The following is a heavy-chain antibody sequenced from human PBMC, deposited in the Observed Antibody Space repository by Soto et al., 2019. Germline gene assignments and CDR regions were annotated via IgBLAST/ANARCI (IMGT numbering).Heavy chain of an antibody. V-gene: IGHV4-31*03. D-gene: IGHD2-15*01. J-gene: IGHJ6*03. Sequence: SETLSLTCTVSGCSISSGGYYWSWIRQHPGKGLEWIGYIYYSGSTYYNPSLKSRVTISVDTSKNQFSLKLSSVTAADTAVYYCARAMSPIADTPRYYYYYYMDVWGKGTTVTVSS. CDR3: ARAMSPIADTPRYYYYYYMDV. CDR2: IYYSGST. CDR1: GCSISSGGYY.